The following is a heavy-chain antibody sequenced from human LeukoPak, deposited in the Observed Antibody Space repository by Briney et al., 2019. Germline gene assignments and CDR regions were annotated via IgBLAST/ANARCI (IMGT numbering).Heavy chain of an antibody. Sequence: SVKVSCKASGGTFSSYAISWVRQAPGQGLEWMGGIIPIFGTANYAQKFQGRVTITADESTNTAYMELSSLRSEDTAVYYCAILAAADRRLYYYYYMDVWGKGTTVTVSS. J-gene: IGHJ6*03. V-gene: IGHV1-69*13. CDR1: GGTFSSYA. CDR3: AILAAADRRLYYYYYMDV. D-gene: IGHD6-13*01. CDR2: IIPIFGTA.